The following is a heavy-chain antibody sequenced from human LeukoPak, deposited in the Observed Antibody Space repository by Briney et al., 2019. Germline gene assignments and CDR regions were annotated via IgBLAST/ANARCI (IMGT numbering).Heavy chain of an antibody. D-gene: IGHD3-22*01. J-gene: IGHJ4*02. CDR3: ARQSISGSSLSYFDY. CDR2: IYDSGST. Sequence: KPSETLSLTCTVSGGSISSYYWSWIRQPPGKGLEWIGNIYDSGSTNYNPSLKSRLTISVDTSKNQCSLKLSSVTAADTAVYYCARQSISGSSLSYFDYWGQGTLANVSS. CDR1: GGSISSYY. V-gene: IGHV4-59*01.